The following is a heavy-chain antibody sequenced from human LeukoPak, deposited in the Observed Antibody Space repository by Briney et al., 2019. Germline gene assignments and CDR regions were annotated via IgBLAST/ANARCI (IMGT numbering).Heavy chain of an antibody. CDR1: SGSISSSSYY. D-gene: IGHD6-13*01. CDR3: ARGGAAGTFGFDY. Sequence: ASETLSLTGTVSSGSISSSSYYWGWLRQPPGKGLEWIGSIYYSGSTYHNPSLKSRVTISIDTSKNQFSLKLSSVAAADTAVYYCARGGAAGTFGFDYWGQGTLVTVSS. J-gene: IGHJ4*02. V-gene: IGHV4-39*07. CDR2: IYYSGST.